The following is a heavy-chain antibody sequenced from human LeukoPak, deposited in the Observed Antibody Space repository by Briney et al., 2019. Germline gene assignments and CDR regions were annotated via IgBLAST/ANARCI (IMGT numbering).Heavy chain of an antibody. CDR1: GGSISSGGYY. J-gene: IGHJ5*02. D-gene: IGHD5-12*01. CDR3: ARAGVATIPFDP. CDR2: IYYSGST. V-gene: IGHV4-31*03. Sequence: SQTLSLTCTVSGGSISSGGYYWSWIRQHPGKGLEWIGYIYYSGSTYYNPSLKSRVTISVDTSKNQLSLKLSSVTAADTAVYYCARAGVATIPFDPWGQGTLVTVSS.